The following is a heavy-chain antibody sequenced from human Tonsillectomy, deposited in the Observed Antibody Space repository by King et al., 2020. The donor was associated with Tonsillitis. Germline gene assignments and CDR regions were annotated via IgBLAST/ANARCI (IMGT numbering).Heavy chain of an antibody. CDR3: ARAMIRGQGIFDD. V-gene: IGHV1-46*01. D-gene: IGHD3-10*01. CDR1: GYTFTSHY. J-gene: IGHJ4*02. Sequence: VQLVESGPEVKKPGASVKVSCKASGYTFTSHYMHWVRQAPGQGLEWMGIINPNGGSTTYGQKIQGRLTVTSDTSTSTVYMELSSLRPEDTALYYCARAMIRGQGIFDDWGQGTLVTVSS. CDR2: INPNGGST.